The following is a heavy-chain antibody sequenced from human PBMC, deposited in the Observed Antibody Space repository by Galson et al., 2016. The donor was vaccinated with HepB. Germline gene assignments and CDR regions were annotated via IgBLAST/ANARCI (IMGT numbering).Heavy chain of an antibody. J-gene: IGHJ4*02. CDR1: GFTFSSHA. CDR2: ISGSGGTT. CDR3: ASDFTGSGCFFDY. D-gene: IGHD3-3*01. V-gene: IGHV3-23*01. Sequence: SLRLSCAGSGFTFSSHAMSWVRQAPGKGLEWVSVISGSGGTTYYADSVKGRFIISRDNTRNTLYLQMNSLRVEDSATYYCASDFTGSGCFFDYWGQGTPVTVSS.